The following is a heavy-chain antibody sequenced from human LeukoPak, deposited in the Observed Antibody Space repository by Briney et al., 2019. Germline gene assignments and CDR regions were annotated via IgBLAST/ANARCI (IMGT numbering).Heavy chain of an antibody. CDR3: ARDRPITMIVVVIDAFDI. J-gene: IGHJ3*02. V-gene: IGHV1-18*01. D-gene: IGHD3-22*01. CDR1: GYTFTSYG. Sequence: GASVKVSCKASGYTFTSYGISWVRQAPGQGLEWMGWISAYNGNTNYAQKLQGRVTMTTDTSTSTAYMELRSLRSDDTAVYYCARDRPITMIVVVIDAFDIWGQGTMVTVSS. CDR2: ISAYNGNT.